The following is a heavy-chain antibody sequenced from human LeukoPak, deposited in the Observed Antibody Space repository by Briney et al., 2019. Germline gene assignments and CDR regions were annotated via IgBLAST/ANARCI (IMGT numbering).Heavy chain of an antibody. Sequence: GASVKVSCKASGYTFTSYDINWVRQATGQGLEWVGWMNPNSGNTGYAQKFQGRVTITRNTSISTAYMELSSLRSEDTAVYYCARGTTVTTAHYYYYMDVWGKGTTVTVSS. V-gene: IGHV1-8*03. D-gene: IGHD4-17*01. J-gene: IGHJ6*03. CDR1: GYTFTSYD. CDR3: ARGTTVTTAHYYYYMDV. CDR2: MNPNSGNT.